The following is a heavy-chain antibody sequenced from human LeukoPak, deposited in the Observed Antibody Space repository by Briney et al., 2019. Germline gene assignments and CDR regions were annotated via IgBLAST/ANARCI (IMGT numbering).Heavy chain of an antibody. D-gene: IGHD1-26*01. J-gene: IGHJ4*02. CDR2: IYYSGST. CDR3: ARDVSATGSWIEN. V-gene: IGHV4-59*01. Sequence: PSETLSLTCTVSGASISSDYWSWIRQPPGKGLEWTGNIYYSGSTKYNPSHKSRVTISVDTSKNQFSLRLSSVTAADTAVYYCARDVSATGSWIENWGQGTQVTVSS. CDR1: GASISSDY.